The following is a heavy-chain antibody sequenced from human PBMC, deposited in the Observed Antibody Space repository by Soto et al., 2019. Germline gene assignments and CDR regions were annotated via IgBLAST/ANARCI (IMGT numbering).Heavy chain of an antibody. CDR3: ARTTAVPNTLRSRYFFDY. CDR1: GGSVSNKTYY. CDR2: VYYSGTT. D-gene: IGHD4-17*01. Sequence: SETLSLTCSVSGGSVSNKTYYWSWIRQPPGKRLEWIGYVYYSGTTNYNPSLKSRVTISVDLSKNQFTLRLSSVTTADTALYYCARTTAVPNTLRSRYFFDYWGQGTLVTVSS. V-gene: IGHV4-61*01. J-gene: IGHJ4*02.